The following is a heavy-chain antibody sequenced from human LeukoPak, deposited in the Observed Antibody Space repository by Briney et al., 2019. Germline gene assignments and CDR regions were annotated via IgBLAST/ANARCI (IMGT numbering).Heavy chain of an antibody. D-gene: IGHD3-10*01. J-gene: IGHJ5*02. CDR2: INLNSGGT. CDR1: GYTFTGSY. CDR3: ARPSGGSGRWGDNWFDP. Sequence: ASVKVSCKASGYTFTGSYMHWVRQAPGQGLECVGWINLNSGGTNYAQKFQGRVTMTRDTSISTAYMELSSLRSDDTAVYYCARPSGGSGRWGDNWFDPWGQGTLVTVSS. V-gene: IGHV1-2*02.